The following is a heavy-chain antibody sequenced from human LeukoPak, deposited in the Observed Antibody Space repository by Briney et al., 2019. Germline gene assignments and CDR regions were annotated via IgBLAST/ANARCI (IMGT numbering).Heavy chain of an antibody. J-gene: IGHJ3*02. V-gene: IGHV3-53*01. CDR2: IYSGGST. CDR3: ARGPSEDAFDI. Sequence: GGSLRLSCAASGFTVSSNYMSWVRQAPGKGLEWVSVIYSGGSTYYADSVKGRFTISRDNSKSTLYLQMNSLRAEDTAVYYCARGPSEDAFDIWGQGTMVTVSS. CDR1: GFTVSSNY.